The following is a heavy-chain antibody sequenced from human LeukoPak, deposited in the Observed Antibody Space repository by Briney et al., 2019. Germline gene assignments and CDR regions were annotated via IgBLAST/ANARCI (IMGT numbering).Heavy chain of an antibody. D-gene: IGHD3-3*01. V-gene: IGHV3-33*01. CDR2: IWNDGSNQ. Sequence: GGSLRLSCAASGFTFSSYGMHWVRQAPGKGLQWVAVIWNDGSNQYYADSVKGRFTISRDNAKNSLFLQLNSLRAEDTAVYYCARVPRSSRIPIFRWGQGTLVTVSS. CDR1: GFTFSSYG. CDR3: ARVPRSSRIPIFR. J-gene: IGHJ4*02.